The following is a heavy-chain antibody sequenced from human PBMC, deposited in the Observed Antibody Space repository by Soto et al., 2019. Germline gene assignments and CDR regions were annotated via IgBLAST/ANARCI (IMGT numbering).Heavy chain of an antibody. CDR3: ARAPNGSMITSGGIDY. CDR2: LIPILGIA. V-gene: IGHV1-69*02. D-gene: IGHD3-16*01. Sequence: QVQLVQSGAEVKKPGSSVKVSCKASGGTFSSYTISWVRQAPGQGLEWMGRLIPILGIANYAQKLQGRVTITADKSTSTAYMELSSLRSEDTAVYYCARAPNGSMITSGGIDYWGQGTLVTGFS. CDR1: GGTFSSYT. J-gene: IGHJ4*02.